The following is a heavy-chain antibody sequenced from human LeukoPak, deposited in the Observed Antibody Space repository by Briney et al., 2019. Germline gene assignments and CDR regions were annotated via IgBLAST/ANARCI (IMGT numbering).Heavy chain of an antibody. CDR1: GGSISISGFY. J-gene: IGHJ3*01. D-gene: IGHD6-19*01. V-gene: IGHV4-31*03. Sequence: SETLSLTCSVSGGSISISGFYWNWIRQLPGKGLEWIGYTYNSGNTYYNPSFGSRVTISTDTSMNQFFLKSHLVTAADTAVYYCARSSGWRDAFDFWGRGTMVTVSS. CDR3: ARSSGWRDAFDF. CDR2: TYNSGNT.